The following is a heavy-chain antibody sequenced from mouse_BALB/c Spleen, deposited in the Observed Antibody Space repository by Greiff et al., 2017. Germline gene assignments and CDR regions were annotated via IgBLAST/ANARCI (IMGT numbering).Heavy chain of an antibody. CDR2: ISTYYGDA. CDR1: GYTFTDYA. J-gene: IGHJ4*01. CDR3: ARPYYDYDGYAMDY. V-gene: IGHV1S137*01. Sequence: VKLVESGAELVRPGVSVKISCKGSGYTFTDYAMHWVKQSHAKSLEWIGVISTYYGDASYNQKFKGKATMTVDKSSSTAYMELARLTSEDSAIYYCARPYYDYDGYAMDYWGQGTSVTVSS. D-gene: IGHD2-4*01.